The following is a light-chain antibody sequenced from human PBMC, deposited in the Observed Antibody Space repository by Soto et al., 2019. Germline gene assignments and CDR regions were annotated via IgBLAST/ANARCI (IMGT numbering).Light chain of an antibody. CDR1: QSISSW. Sequence: DIQMIESPSTRSSSVGDRVTITCRASQSISSWLAWYQQKPGKAPKLLIYKASSLESGVPSRFSGSGSGTEFTLTISSLQPDDFATYYCQQYNSYLTFGQGTKVDIK. V-gene: IGKV1-5*03. CDR2: KAS. CDR3: QQYNSYLT. J-gene: IGKJ1*01.